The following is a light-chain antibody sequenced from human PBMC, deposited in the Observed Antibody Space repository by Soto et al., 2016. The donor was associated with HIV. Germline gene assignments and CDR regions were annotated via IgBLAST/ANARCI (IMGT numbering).Light chain of an antibody. J-gene: IGLJ2*01. Sequence: SYELTQPPSVSVAPGSTATIACGGNNIGIKSVHWYQQKPGQAPVLVVYDDSDRPSGIPERFSGSNSGNTATLTISRVEAGDEADYYCQVWDTNSDHDVVFGGGTKLTVL. CDR3: QVWDTNSDHDVV. V-gene: IGLV3-21*02. CDR2: DDS. CDR1: NIGIKS.